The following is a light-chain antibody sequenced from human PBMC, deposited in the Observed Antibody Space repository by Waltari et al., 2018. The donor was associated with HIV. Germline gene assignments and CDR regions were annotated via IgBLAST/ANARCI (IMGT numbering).Light chain of an antibody. J-gene: IGLJ2*01. Sequence: SYDLTQSPSTSVSPGHTASITCFVDKLGKKFTSWYQQKPGKSPMMVIYYEYARPSGFHARFSGSNSGNTPTLTISATQAMDEGDYYCQAWDNNTAVLGGGTKLTVL. CDR1: KLGKKF. CDR3: QAWDNNTAV. V-gene: IGLV3-1*01. CDR2: YEY.